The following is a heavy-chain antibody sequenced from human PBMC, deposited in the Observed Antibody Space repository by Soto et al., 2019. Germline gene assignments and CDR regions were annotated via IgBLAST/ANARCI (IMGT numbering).Heavy chain of an antibody. CDR2: ISAYNGNT. CDR1: GYTFTSYG. J-gene: IGHJ4*02. D-gene: IGHD6-19*01. Sequence: ASVKVSCKASGYTFTSYGISWVRQAPGQGLEWMGWISAYNGNTNYAQKLQGRVTITSDMSTSTAYMELNSLRSEDTAVYYCAADRIAVAGTAYWGQGTLFTVS. CDR3: AADRIAVAGTAY. V-gene: IGHV1-18*04.